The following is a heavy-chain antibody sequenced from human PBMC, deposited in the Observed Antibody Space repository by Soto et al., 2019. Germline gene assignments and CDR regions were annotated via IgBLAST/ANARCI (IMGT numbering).Heavy chain of an antibody. D-gene: IGHD3-10*01. CDR2: IYYTGST. Sequence: QVQLQESGPRLLKPSETLSLTCSVSGGSVSSGDYFWSWVRQPPGKGLEWIAYIYYTGSTNYNPSHKSRVIISVDTSKNQFSLELSSVTAADTAVYYCAREGQLWLESNFWGQGTLVTVSS. J-gene: IGHJ4*02. CDR3: AREGQLWLESNF. V-gene: IGHV4-61*08. CDR1: GGSVSSGDYF.